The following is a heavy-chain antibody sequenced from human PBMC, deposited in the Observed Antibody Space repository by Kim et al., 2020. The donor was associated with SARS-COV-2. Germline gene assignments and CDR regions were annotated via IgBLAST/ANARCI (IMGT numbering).Heavy chain of an antibody. CDR1: GFIVSSDY. CDR3: ARDAGSGYIDD. CDR2: IYSGGTT. V-gene: IGHV3-53*01. D-gene: IGHD2-15*01. Sequence: GGSLRLSCAASGFIVSSDYMNWLRQAPGKGLEWVAVIYSGGTTYYADSVRGRFTISRDKSKNTLYLQMNRLRVEDTAVYYCARDAGSGYIDDWGQGTQVT. J-gene: IGHJ4*02.